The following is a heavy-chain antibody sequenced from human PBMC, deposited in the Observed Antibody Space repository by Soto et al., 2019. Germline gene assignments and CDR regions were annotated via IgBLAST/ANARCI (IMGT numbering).Heavy chain of an antibody. Sequence: PSETLSLTCTVSGDSISSSYYTWIRQSPGKRLEWIGYIYYSGSTNYNPSLKSRVTISVDTSKNQFSLKLTSVTAADTAVYYCARDKITGLFDYWGQGTLVTVSS. CDR2: IYYSGST. CDR1: GDSISSSY. V-gene: IGHV4-59*12. D-gene: IGHD2-8*02. J-gene: IGHJ4*02. CDR3: ARDKITGLFDY.